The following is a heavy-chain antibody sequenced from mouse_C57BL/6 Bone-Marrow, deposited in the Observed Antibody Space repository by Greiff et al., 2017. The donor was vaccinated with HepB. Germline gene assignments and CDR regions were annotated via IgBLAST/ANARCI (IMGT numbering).Heavy chain of an antibody. J-gene: IGHJ1*03. V-gene: IGHV1-81*01. Sequence: QVQLQQSGAELARPWASVKLSCTASGYTFTSYGISWVKQRTGQGLEWIGEIYPRSGNTYYNEKFKSKATLTADKSSSTAYMELSSLISEDSAVYFCARILYYYGGRLWYLDVWGTGTTVTVSS. D-gene: IGHD1-1*01. CDR2: IYPRSGNT. CDR1: GYTFTSYG. CDR3: ARILYYYGGRLWYLDV.